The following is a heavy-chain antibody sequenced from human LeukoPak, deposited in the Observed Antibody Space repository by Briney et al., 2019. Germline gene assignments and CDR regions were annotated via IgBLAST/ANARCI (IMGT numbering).Heavy chain of an antibody. D-gene: IGHD6-6*01. J-gene: IGHJ6*03. V-gene: IGHV1-2*02. Sequence: ASVKVSCKASGYTFTGYYMHWVRQAPRQGLEWMGWINPNSGGTNYAQKFQGRVTMTRDTSISTAYMELSRLRSDDTAVYYCAISPPPSSSKTRYYYYMDVWGKGTTVTVSS. CDR3: AISPPPSSSKTRYYYYMDV. CDR1: GYTFTGYY. CDR2: INPNSGGT.